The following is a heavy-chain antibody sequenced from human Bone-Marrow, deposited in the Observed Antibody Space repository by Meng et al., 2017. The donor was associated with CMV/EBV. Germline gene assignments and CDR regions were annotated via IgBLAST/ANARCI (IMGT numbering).Heavy chain of an antibody. CDR1: GYTFTSYG. V-gene: IGHV1-18*01. Sequence: ASVKVSCKASGYTFTSYGISWVRQAPGQGLEWMGWISDYNGNTNYAQKLQGRVTMTTDTSTSTAYMELRSLRSDDTAVYYCARVTERWDQQEVCDYWGQGTLVTVSS. CDR3: ARVTERWDQQEVCDY. CDR2: ISDYNGNT. D-gene: IGHD1-26*01. J-gene: IGHJ4*02.